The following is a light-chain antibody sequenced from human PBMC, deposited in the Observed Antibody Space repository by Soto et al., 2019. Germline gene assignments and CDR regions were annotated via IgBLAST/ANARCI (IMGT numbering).Light chain of an antibody. CDR2: GAS. CDR1: QSVTTN. Sequence: EKVMPKSPATLSVSPGERATLACRASQSVTTNVAWYQQKSGQAPRLLIYGASTRATGIPARFSGSGSGTEFTLTISSLQSEDYALYYCQQYNNWPITFGQGTRLEIK. V-gene: IGKV3-15*01. J-gene: IGKJ5*01. CDR3: QQYNNWPIT.